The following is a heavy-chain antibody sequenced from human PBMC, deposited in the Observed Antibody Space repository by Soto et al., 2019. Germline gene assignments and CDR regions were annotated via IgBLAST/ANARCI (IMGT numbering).Heavy chain of an antibody. CDR2: INPNTGGT. D-gene: IGHD5-18*01. Sequence: ASVKVSCKASGYTFSAYYMHWVRQAPGQGLEWLGWINPNTGGTYSAQRFQGRVTLTRDTSISTAYMELTSLTSDDTAVYYCARDFRDTLLAEWGQGTLVTVSS. V-gene: IGHV1-2*02. CDR3: ARDFRDTLLAE. CDR1: GYTFSAYY. J-gene: IGHJ4*02.